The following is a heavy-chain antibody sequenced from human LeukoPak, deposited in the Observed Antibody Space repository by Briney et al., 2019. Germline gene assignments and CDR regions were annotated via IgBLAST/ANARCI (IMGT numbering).Heavy chain of an antibody. D-gene: IGHD3-22*01. CDR1: GFTFSSYA. CDR3: AKVYYYDSSGYEIDY. CDR2: ISYDGSNK. J-gene: IGHJ4*02. Sequence: GRSLRLSCAASGFTFSSYAMHWVRQAPGKGLEWVAVISYDGSNKYYADSVKGRFTISRDNSKNTLYLQMNSLRAEDTAVYYCAKVYYYDSSGYEIDYWGQGTLVTVSS. V-gene: IGHV3-30-3*01.